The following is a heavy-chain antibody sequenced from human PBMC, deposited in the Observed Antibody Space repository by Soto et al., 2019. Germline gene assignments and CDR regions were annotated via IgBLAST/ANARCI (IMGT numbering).Heavy chain of an antibody. D-gene: IGHD3-10*01. Sequence: QVQLVQSGAEVKKPGSSVKVSCKASGATFSFYTINWVRQAPGLGLEWMGRVNPILSMSNYAQKFQGRVTMTADKSTRTAYMELRSLRSEDTAFYYCATSYGSGYRAFDYWGQGALVTVSS. V-gene: IGHV1-69*02. J-gene: IGHJ4*02. CDR2: VNPILSMS. CDR1: GATFSFYT. CDR3: ATSYGSGYRAFDY.